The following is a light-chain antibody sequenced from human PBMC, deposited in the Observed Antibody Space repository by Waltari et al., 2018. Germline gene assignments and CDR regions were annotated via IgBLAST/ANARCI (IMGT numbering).Light chain of an antibody. CDR2: ADS. V-gene: IGLV3-21*03. Sequence: SYVLTQPPSVSVAPGKTARIPCGGNNIGSKSVHWYQQKAGQAPVVVVYADSDRPAGSPGRFAGSNTGQTATLTISRVEAGDEADYLCQVWDSGSGGKVVFGGGTKLTVL. CDR3: QVWDSGSGGKVV. J-gene: IGLJ2*01. CDR1: NIGSKS.